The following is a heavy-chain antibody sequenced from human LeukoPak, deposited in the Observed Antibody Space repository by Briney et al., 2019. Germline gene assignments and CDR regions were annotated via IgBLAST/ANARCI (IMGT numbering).Heavy chain of an antibody. D-gene: IGHD3-10*01. J-gene: IGHJ4*02. CDR1: GITLSNYG. V-gene: IGHV3-23*01. CDR2: ISDRGGST. Sequence: GGSLRLSFAVSGITLSNYGMSWVRQAPRKGLEWVAGISDRGGSTNYSDSVKGRFTISRDNPKNTLYLQMNSLRAEDTAVYYCARGSGSGSPPGWGQGTLVTVSS. CDR3: ARGSGSGSPPG.